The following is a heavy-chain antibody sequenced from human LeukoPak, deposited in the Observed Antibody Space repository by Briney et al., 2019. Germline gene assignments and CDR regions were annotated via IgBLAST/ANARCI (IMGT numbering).Heavy chain of an antibody. CDR1: GYTFTVYY. CDR2: INPNSGGT. CDR3: ARVPALARDY. D-gene: IGHD1-14*01. Sequence: ASVKVSCKASGYTFTVYYMHWVRQAPGQGLEWMGWINPNSGGTNYAQKFQGRVTMTRDTSTSTAYMELSRLRSDDTAVYYGARVPALARDYWGQGTLVTVSS. J-gene: IGHJ4*02. V-gene: IGHV1-2*02.